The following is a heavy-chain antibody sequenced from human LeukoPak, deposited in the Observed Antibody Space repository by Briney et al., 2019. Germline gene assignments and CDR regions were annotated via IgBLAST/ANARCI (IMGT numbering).Heavy chain of an antibody. CDR3: AKGVPYGSGSYYNPKYYYYMDV. CDR1: GFTFDGYA. D-gene: IGHD3-10*01. J-gene: IGHJ6*03. V-gene: IGHV3-43*02. Sequence: PGGSLRLSCAASGFTFDGYAVYWVRQAPGKGLEWVSLISGDGGSTYYADSVKGRFTISRDNSKNSLSLQMNSLRTEDTALYYCAKGVPYGSGSYYNPKYYYYMDVWGKGTTVTVSS. CDR2: ISGDGGST.